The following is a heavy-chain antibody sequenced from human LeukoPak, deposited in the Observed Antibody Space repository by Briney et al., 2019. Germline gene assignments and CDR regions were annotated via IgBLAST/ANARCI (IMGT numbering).Heavy chain of an antibody. J-gene: IGHJ4*02. CDR3: ARLRGKGFDY. Sequence: SGTLSLTCSVPGGSISSYYWSWIRQHPGKGLEWIGYIYYSGNTNYNPSLTSRITISVDPSKHHFSLILSSLTAADTAVYYCARLRGKGFDYWGQGILVTVSS. D-gene: IGHD3-10*01. CDR1: GGSISSYY. CDR2: IYYSGNT. V-gene: IGHV4-59*08.